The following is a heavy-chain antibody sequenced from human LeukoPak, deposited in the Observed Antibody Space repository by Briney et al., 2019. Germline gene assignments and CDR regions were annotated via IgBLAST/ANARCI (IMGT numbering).Heavy chain of an antibody. D-gene: IGHD6-19*01. J-gene: IGHJ5*02. CDR1: GFTFSSYS. CDR2: ISSSSSYI. CDR3: ARIGRAVAGQNWFDP. V-gene: IGHV3-21*01. Sequence: GGSLRLSCEASGFTFSSYSMNWVRQAPGKGLEWVSSISSSSSYIYYADSVKGRFTISRDNAKNSLYLQMNSLRAEDTAVYYCARIGRAVAGQNWFDPWGQGTLVTVSS.